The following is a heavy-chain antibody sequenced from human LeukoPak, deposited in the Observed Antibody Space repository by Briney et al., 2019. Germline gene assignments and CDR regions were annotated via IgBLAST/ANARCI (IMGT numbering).Heavy chain of an antibody. D-gene: IGHD5-12*01. CDR1: GGSISSGSYY. Sequence: PSQTLSLTCTVSGGSISSGSYYWSWIRQPAGKGLEWIGRIYTSGSTNYNPSLKSRVTISVDTSKNQFSLKLSSVTAADTAVYYCARQVTWLYYFDFWGQGTLVTVSS. CDR2: IYTSGST. V-gene: IGHV4-61*02. CDR3: ARQVTWLYYFDF. J-gene: IGHJ4*02.